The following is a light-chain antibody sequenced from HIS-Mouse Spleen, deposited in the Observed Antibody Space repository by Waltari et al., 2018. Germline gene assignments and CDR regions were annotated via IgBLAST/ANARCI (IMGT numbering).Light chain of an antibody. Sequence: DIVMTQSPDSLAVSLGERATINCKSSQSVLYSSNNKNYLAWYQQKPGQPPKLRIYWASTRESGVPDRFSGSGSGTDFTLTISSLQAEDVAVYYCQQYYSTPTFGGGTK. J-gene: IGKJ4*01. V-gene: IGKV4-1*01. CDR3: QQYYSTPT. CDR1: QSVLYSSNNKNY. CDR2: WAS.